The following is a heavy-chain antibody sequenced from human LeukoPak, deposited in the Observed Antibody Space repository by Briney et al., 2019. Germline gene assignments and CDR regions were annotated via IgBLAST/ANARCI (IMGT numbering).Heavy chain of an antibody. Sequence: SQTLSLTCAISGDSVSSNSAAWNWIRQSPSRGLEWPGRTYYRSKWYNDYAVSVKSRITINPDTSKNQFSLQLNSVTPEDTAVYYCARGPDYYDSSGYFDYWGQGTLVTVSS. CDR3: ARGPDYYDSSGYFDY. D-gene: IGHD3-22*01. CDR2: TYYRSKWYN. J-gene: IGHJ4*02. V-gene: IGHV6-1*01. CDR1: GDSVSSNSAA.